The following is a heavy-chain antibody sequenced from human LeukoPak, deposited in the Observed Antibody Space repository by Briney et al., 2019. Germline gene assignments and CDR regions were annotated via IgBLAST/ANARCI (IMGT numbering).Heavy chain of an antibody. V-gene: IGHV4-4*07. CDR1: GGSISSYY. Sequence: SETLSLTCTVSGGSISSYYWSWIRQPAGKGLEWIGRIYTSGSTNYNPSLKSRVTMSVDTSKNQFSLWLSSVTAADTAVYYCARDESSCWYNYFDYWGQGTLVTVSS. J-gene: IGHJ4*02. CDR2: IYTSGST. D-gene: IGHD6-19*01. CDR3: ARDESSCWYNYFDY.